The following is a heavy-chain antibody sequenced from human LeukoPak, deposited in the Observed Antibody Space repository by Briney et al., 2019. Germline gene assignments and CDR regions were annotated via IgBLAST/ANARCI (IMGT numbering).Heavy chain of an antibody. Sequence: SETLSLTCTVSGGSISGFYWSWIRQPPGKGLEWIGYIYYRGNTNYNASLNSRVTMSVDTSKNQLSLKLSSVTAADTAVYYCARLNTNWGFQVDHWGQGTLVTVSS. CDR3: ARLNTNWGFQVDH. V-gene: IGHV4-59*08. CDR1: GGSISGFY. CDR2: IYYRGNT. J-gene: IGHJ4*02. D-gene: IGHD7-27*01.